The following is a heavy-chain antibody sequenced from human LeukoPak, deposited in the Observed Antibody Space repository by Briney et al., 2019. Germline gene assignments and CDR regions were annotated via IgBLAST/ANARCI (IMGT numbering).Heavy chain of an antibody. Sequence: PSETLSLTYTVSGGSISSYYWSWIRRPPGKGLEWIGYIYYSGSTNYNPSLKSRVTISVDTSKNQFSLKLSSVTAADTAVYYCARLPWGVVRNYYYYYGMDVWGQGTTVTVSS. V-gene: IGHV4-59*08. D-gene: IGHD2-15*01. CDR1: GGSISSYY. J-gene: IGHJ6*02. CDR2: IYYSGST. CDR3: ARLPWGVVRNYYYYYGMDV.